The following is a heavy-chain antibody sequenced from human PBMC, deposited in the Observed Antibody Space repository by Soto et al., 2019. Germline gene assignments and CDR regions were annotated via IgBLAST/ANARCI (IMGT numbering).Heavy chain of an antibody. J-gene: IGHJ4*02. Sequence: IWYDGSNKYSADSVKGRFTISRDNAKNTLYLQMNSLRAEDTAVYYCARGGHSYGFYYWGQGTLVTVSS. V-gene: IGHV3-33*01. D-gene: IGHD5-18*01. CDR2: IWYDGSNK. CDR3: ARGGHSYGFYY.